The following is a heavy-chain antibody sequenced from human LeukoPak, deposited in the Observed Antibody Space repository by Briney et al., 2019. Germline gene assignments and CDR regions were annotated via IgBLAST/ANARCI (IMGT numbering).Heavy chain of an antibody. J-gene: IGHJ6*02. V-gene: IGHV3-30*19. CDR2: ISYDGSNK. D-gene: IGHD5-12*01. Sequence: GGSLRLSCAASGFTFSSYGMHWVRQAPGKGLEWVAVISYDGSNKYYADSVKGRFTISRDNSKNTLYLQMNSLRAEDTAVYYCARDVYSGYLAGYYYGMDVWGQGTTVTVSS. CDR3: ARDVYSGYLAGYYYGMDV. CDR1: GFTFSSYG.